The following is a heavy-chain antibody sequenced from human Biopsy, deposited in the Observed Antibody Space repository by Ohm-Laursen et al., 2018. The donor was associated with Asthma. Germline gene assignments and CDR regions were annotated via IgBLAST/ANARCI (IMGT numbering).Heavy chain of an antibody. J-gene: IGHJ6*02. CDR1: VFTFSSYG. V-gene: IGHV3-33*01. CDR3: ARGGLGYCSSTSCYQNYYYGMDV. CDR2: IWYDGSNK. D-gene: IGHD2-2*01. Sequence: SLRLSCAASVFTFSSYGMHWVRQAPGKGLEWVAVIWYDGSNKYYADSVKGRFTISRDNSKNTLYLQMNSLRAEDTAVYYCARGGLGYCSSTSCYQNYYYGMDVWGQGTTVTVSS.